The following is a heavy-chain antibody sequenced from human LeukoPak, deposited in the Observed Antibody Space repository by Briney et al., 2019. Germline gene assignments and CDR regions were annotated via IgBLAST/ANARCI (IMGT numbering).Heavy chain of an antibody. J-gene: IGHJ4*02. D-gene: IGHD1-26*01. Sequence: SETLSLTCTVSCGSMSRYYWSWIRQPAGKGLEWIGRSYTFGNTNYNPSLKSRVTVSLDESRNQFSLKLSSVTAADTAVYYCARSGAYSTGFDYRGLGTLVTVSS. CDR3: ARSGAYSTGFDY. V-gene: IGHV4-4*07. CDR1: CGSMSRYY. CDR2: SYTFGNT.